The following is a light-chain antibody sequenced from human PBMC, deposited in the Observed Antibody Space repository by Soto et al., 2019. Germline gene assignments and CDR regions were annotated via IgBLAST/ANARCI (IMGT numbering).Light chain of an antibody. J-gene: IGLJ2*01. V-gene: IGLV3-1*01. CDR2: QDS. Sequence: SYELTQPPSVSVSPGQTASITCSGDKLGDKYACWYQQKPGQSPVLVIYQDSERPSGIPERFSGSNSGNTATLTISGTQAMDEADYYCQAWDSEVVFGGGTKLTVL. CDR1: KLGDKY. CDR3: QAWDSEVV.